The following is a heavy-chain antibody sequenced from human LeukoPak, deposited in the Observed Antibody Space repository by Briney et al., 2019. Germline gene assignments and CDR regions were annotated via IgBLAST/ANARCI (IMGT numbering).Heavy chain of an antibody. CDR1: GGSISSHY. Sequence: SETLSLTCTVSGGSISSHYWSWIRQPPGKGLEWIGYIYYSGSTNYNPSLKSRVTISVETSKNQFSLKLRSVSAADTAVYYWARGLSVKQTVTYYYYYYMDVWGKGTTVTVSS. D-gene: IGHD5/OR15-5a*01. V-gene: IGHV4-59*11. CDR2: IYYSGST. CDR3: ARGLSVKQTVTYYYYYYMDV. J-gene: IGHJ6*03.